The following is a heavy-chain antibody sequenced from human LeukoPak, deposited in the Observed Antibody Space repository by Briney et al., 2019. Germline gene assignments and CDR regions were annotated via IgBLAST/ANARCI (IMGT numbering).Heavy chain of an antibody. CDR2: INPSDGST. Sequence: ASVKVSCKASGYTFTSYFMHWVRQAPGQGLEWMGIINPSDGSTSYAHNFQGRVTLIRDTSTSTVYMELNSLRSEDTAVYYCARNFITMTYFDYWGQGTLVTVHS. CDR1: GYTFTSYF. V-gene: IGHV1-46*01. CDR3: ARNFITMTYFDY. D-gene: IGHD3-22*01. J-gene: IGHJ4*02.